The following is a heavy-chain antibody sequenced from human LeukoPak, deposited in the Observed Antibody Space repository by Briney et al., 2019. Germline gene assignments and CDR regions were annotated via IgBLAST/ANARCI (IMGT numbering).Heavy chain of an antibody. CDR3: ARSHGGN. J-gene: IGHJ4*02. V-gene: IGHV4-39*07. Sequence: NTGGSLRLSCAASGFTFSSYAMHWVRQAPGKGLEWIGISHYSGTTYYNPSLKSRVTISIDTSKNQFSLNLSSVTAADTAVYYCARSHGGNWGQGTLVTLSS. CDR1: GFTFSSYA. D-gene: IGHD3-10*01. CDR2: SHYSGTT.